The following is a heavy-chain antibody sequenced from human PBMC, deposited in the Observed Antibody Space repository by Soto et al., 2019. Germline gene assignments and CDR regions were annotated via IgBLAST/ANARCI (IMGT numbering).Heavy chain of an antibody. Sequence: QVHLVESGGGVVQPGTSLRLACAASGFRFSGYGMQWVRQTPGKGLEWVGAIWYDGSKTFYADSVKGRFTISRANSNNNVFLQMDSLRAEDPAVYHCVTDIGGGSWYSLAYWGPGSLVTVSS. J-gene: IGHJ4*02. V-gene: IGHV3-33*03. CDR3: VTDIGGGSWYSLAY. CDR1: GFRFSGYG. CDR2: IWYDGSKT. D-gene: IGHD2-15*01.